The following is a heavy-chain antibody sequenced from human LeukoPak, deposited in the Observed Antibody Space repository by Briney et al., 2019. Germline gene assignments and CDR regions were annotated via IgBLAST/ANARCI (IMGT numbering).Heavy chain of an antibody. CDR1: GFTFSSYS. V-gene: IGHV3-23*01. Sequence: PGGPLTLSCAASGFTFSSYSMSWVRQATGKGLEWVSFISGSGGSTYYADSVKGRFTISRDNSKNTLYLQMNSLRAEDTAVFFCAKEPRHCDADCFSLLDSWGQGTLVTVSS. CDR2: ISGSGGST. J-gene: IGHJ4*02. D-gene: IGHD2-21*02. CDR3: AKEPRHCDADCFSLLDS.